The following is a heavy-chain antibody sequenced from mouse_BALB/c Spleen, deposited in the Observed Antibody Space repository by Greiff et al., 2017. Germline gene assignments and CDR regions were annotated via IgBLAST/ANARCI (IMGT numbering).Heavy chain of an antibody. J-gene: IGHJ1*01. CDR3: ARVDGSRWYFDV. Sequence: EVMLVESGGGLVKPGGSLKLSCAASGFTFSDYYMYWVRQTPEKRLEWVATISDGGSYTYYPDSVKGRFTISRDNAKNNLYLQMSSLKSEDTAMYYCARVDGSRWYFDVWGAGTTVTVSS. D-gene: IGHD2-3*01. V-gene: IGHV5-4*02. CDR2: ISDGGSYT. CDR1: GFTFSDYY.